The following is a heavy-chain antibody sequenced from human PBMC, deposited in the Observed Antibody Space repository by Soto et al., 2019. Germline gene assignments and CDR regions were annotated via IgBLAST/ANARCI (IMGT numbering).Heavy chain of an antibody. CDR2: INPNSGGT. CDR1: GYTFTGYY. Sequence: ASVKVSCKASGYTFTGYYMHWVRQAPGQGLEWMGWINPNSGGTNYAQKFQGWVTMTRDTSISTAYMELSRLRSDDTAVYYCAVDGGDCCCGSCTKTCYHYYGMDVWGKGTTVTVSS. D-gene: IGHD2-15*01. J-gene: IGHJ6*04. V-gene: IGHV1-2*04. CDR3: AVDGGDCCCGSCTKTCYHYYGMDV.